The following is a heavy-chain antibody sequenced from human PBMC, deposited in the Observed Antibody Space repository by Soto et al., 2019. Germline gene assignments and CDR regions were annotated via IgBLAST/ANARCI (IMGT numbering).Heavy chain of an antibody. CDR3: ARDRIVVVTATTYYYGMDV. V-gene: IGHV1-46*01. CDR1: GYTFTSYY. J-gene: IGHJ6*02. CDR2: INPSGGST. Sequence: RASVKVSCKASGYTFTSYYMHWVRQAPGQGXEWMGIINPSGGSTSYAQKFQGRVTMTRDTSTSTVYMELSSLRSEDTAVYYCARDRIVVVTATTYYYGMDVWGQGTTVTVSS. D-gene: IGHD2-21*02.